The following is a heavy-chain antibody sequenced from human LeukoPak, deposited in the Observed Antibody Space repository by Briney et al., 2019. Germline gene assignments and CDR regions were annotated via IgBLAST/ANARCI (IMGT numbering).Heavy chain of an antibody. CDR2: IYPGDSDT. CDR1: GYSFTSYW. V-gene: IGHV5-51*01. J-gene: IGHJ4*02. CDR3: ARQSRDGSKNRGYYFDY. Sequence: GESLKISCKGSGYSFTSYWIGWVRQMPGKGLEWMGIIYPGDSDTTYSPSFQGQVTISADRSISTLYLQWSSLKASDTAMYYCARQSRDGSKNRGYYFDYWGQGTLVTVSS. D-gene: IGHD3-10*01.